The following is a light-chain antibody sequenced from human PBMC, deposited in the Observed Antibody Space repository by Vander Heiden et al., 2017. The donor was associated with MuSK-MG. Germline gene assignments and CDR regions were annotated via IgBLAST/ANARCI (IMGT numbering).Light chain of an antibody. Sequence: DIQMTQSPSTLSASVGDRVTITCRASQSISSWLAWYQQKPGKAPNLLIYKASSLESGVPSRFSGSGSGTEFTLTISSLQPDDFATYYCQQYSSYSRTFAHATKVEIK. CDR2: KAS. CDR1: QSISSW. V-gene: IGKV1-5*03. J-gene: IGKJ1*01. CDR3: QQYSSYSRT.